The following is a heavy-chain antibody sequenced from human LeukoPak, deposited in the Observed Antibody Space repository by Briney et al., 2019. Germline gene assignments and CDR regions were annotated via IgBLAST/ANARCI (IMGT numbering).Heavy chain of an antibody. J-gene: IGHJ4*02. CDR2: INHSGST. Sequence: PSETLSLTCTVSGGSISGYYWSWIRQPPGKGLEWIGEINHSGSTNYNPSLKSRVTISVDTSKNQFSLKLSSVTAADTAVYYCARHRRSSWYVGLDYWGQGTLVTVSS. CDR3: ARHRRSSWYVGLDY. CDR1: GGSISGYY. V-gene: IGHV4-34*01. D-gene: IGHD6-13*01.